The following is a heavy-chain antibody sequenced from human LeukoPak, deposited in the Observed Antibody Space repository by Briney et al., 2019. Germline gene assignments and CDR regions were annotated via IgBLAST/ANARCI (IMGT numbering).Heavy chain of an antibody. D-gene: IGHD3-3*01. J-gene: IGHJ3*01. CDR2: IYHSGST. CDR3: ALYYDFWSGYPH. V-gene: IGHV4-38-2*01. Sequence: SETLSLTCAVSGYSISSDYYWGWIRQPPGQGLEWIGSIYHSGSTNYNPSLKSRVTISVDTSKNQFSLKLSSVTAADTAVYYCALYYDFWSGYPHWGQGTMVTVSS. CDR1: GYSISSDYY.